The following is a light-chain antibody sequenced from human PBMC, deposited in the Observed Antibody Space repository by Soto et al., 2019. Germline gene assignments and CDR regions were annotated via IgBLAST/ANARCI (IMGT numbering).Light chain of an antibody. CDR3: QTWGTGIVI. CDR2: LNRDGSH. Sequence: QLVLTQSPSASASLGASVKLTCTLDSGHSNYAIAWHQQQPEKGPRYLMTLNRDGSHSKGDGIPNRFSGSSSGAERYLTISSLQSEDEADYYCQTWGTGIVIFGGGTKLTVL. J-gene: IGLJ2*01. CDR1: SGHSNYA. V-gene: IGLV4-69*01.